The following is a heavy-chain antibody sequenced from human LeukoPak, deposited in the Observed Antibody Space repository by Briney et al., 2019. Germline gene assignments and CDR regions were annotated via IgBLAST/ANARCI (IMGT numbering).Heavy chain of an antibody. CDR3: ARAEMATKY. CDR1: GYSISSGYY. V-gene: IGHV4-38-2*02. CDR2: IYHSGST. J-gene: IGHJ4*02. Sequence: SSETLSPTCTVSGYSISSGYYWGWIRQPPGKGLEWIGSIYHSGSTYYNPSLKSRVTISVDTSKNQFSLKLSSVTAADTAVYYCARAEMATKYWGQGTLVTVSS. D-gene: IGHD5-24*01.